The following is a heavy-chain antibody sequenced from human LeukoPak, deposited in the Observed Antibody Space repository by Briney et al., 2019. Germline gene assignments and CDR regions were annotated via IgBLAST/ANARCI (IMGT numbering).Heavy chain of an antibody. J-gene: IGHJ4*02. CDR3: ARDGYSYGRFDY. V-gene: IGHV3-48*03. CDR1: GFTFSSYE. D-gene: IGHD5-18*01. CDR2: ISSSGSTI. Sequence: GGSLRLSCAASGFTFSSYEMNWVRQAPGKGLEWVSYISSSGSTIYYADSVKGRFTISRDNAKNSLYLQMNSLRAEDTAVYYCARDGYSYGRFDYWGQGTLVTVSS.